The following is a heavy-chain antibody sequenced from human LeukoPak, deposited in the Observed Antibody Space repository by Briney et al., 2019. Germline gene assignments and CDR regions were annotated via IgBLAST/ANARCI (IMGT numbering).Heavy chain of an antibody. CDR3: ARRSVAALLFDY. V-gene: IGHV4-59*01. CDR2: IYYSGST. J-gene: IGHJ4*02. CDR1: GGSISSYY. Sequence: SETLSLTCTVSGGSISSYYWSWIRQPPGKGLEWIGYIYYSGSTNYNPSLKSRVTISVDTSKNQFSLKLISVTAADTAVYYCARRSVAALLFDYWGQGTLVTVSS. D-gene: IGHD6-19*01.